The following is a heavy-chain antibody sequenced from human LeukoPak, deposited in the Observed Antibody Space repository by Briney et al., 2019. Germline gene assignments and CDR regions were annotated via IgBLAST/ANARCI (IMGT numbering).Heavy chain of an antibody. D-gene: IGHD1-26*01. Sequence: GASVKVSCKASGGTFSSYAISWVRQAPGQGLEWMGGIIPIFGTANYAQKFQGRVTITADKSTSTAYMELSSLRSEDTAVYYCARDQGFVIVGAHFDYWGQGTLVTVSS. CDR1: GGTFSSYA. V-gene: IGHV1-69*06. CDR3: ARDQGFVIVGAHFDY. CDR2: IIPIFGTA. J-gene: IGHJ4*02.